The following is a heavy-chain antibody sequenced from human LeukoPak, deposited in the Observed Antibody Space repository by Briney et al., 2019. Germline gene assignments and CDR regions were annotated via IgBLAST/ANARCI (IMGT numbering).Heavy chain of an antibody. J-gene: IGHJ6*02. CDR3: ARHYYDSSGYYYYYYYGMDV. CDR2: IYYSGST. D-gene: IGHD3-22*01. Sequence: PSETLSLTCTVSGGSISSYYWSWIRQPPGKGLEWIGYIYYSGSTNYNPSLKSRVTISVDTSKNQFSLKLSSATAADTAVYYCARHYYDSSGYYYYYYYGMDVWGQGTTVTVSS. V-gene: IGHV4-59*01. CDR1: GGSISSYY.